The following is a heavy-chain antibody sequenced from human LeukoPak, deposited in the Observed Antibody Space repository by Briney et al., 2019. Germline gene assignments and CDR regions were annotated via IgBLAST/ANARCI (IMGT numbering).Heavy chain of an antibody. CDR3: ARVSDGYFDY. D-gene: IGHD5-24*01. Sequence: EWVSVIYSGGSIYYADSVQGRFTISGDNSKNTLYLQMNSLRAEDTAVYYCARVSDGYFDYWGQGTLVTVSS. J-gene: IGHJ4*02. V-gene: IGHV3-66*02. CDR2: IYSGGSI.